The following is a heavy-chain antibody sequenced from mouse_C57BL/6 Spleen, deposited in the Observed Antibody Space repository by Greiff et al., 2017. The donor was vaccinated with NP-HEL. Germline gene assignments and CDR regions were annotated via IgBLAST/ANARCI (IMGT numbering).Heavy chain of an antibody. V-gene: IGHV1-52*01. CDR1: GYTFTSYW. CDR2: IDPSDSET. CDR3: ARRGGYDDAMDY. J-gene: IGHJ4*01. D-gene: IGHD2-2*01. Sequence: VQLQQPGAELVRPGSSVKLSCKASGYTFTSYWMHWVKQRPIQGLEWIGNIDPSDSETHYNQKFKDKATLTVDKSSSTAYMQLSRLTSEDSAVNYCARRGGYDDAMDYWGQGTSVTVSS.